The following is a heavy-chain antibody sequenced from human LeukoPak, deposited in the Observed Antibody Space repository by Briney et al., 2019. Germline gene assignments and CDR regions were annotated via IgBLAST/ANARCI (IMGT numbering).Heavy chain of an antibody. CDR2: MNPNSGNT. CDR1: GYTFTSHD. J-gene: IGHJ3*02. Sequence: ASVKVSCKASGYTFTSHDIKWVRQATGQGLEWMGWMNPNSGNTGYAQKFQGRVTITRDTSISTAYMELSRLRSDDTAVYYCAREGSHYYDSSGPFDIWGQGTMVTVSS. D-gene: IGHD3-22*01. V-gene: IGHV1-8*03. CDR3: AREGSHYYDSSGPFDI.